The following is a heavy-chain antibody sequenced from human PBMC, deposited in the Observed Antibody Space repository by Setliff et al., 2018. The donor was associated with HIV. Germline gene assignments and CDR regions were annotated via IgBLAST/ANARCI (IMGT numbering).Heavy chain of an antibody. J-gene: IGHJ5*02. D-gene: IGHD6-19*01. CDR1: GYTFTSYG. CDR3: ARGPGWPNWFDP. Sequence: ASVKVSCKASGYTFTSYGISWVRQAPGQGLEWMGRIIPNSGGTNYAQKFQGRVTMTRDTSISTAYMELSRLRSDDTAVYYCARGPGWPNWFDPWGQGTLVTVSS. CDR2: IIPNSGGT. V-gene: IGHV1-2*06.